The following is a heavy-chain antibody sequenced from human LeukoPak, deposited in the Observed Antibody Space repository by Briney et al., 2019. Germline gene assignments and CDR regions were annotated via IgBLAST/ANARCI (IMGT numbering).Heavy chain of an antibody. CDR3: AREKSIAAAGTIDY. Sequence: ASVKVSCKASGYTFTCYDINWVRQATGQGLEWMGWMNPNSGNTGYAQKFQGRVTMTRNTSISTAYMELSSLRSEDTAVYYCAREKSIAAAGTIDYWGQGTLVTVSS. CDR1: GYTFTCYD. D-gene: IGHD6-13*01. CDR2: MNPNSGNT. V-gene: IGHV1-8*01. J-gene: IGHJ4*02.